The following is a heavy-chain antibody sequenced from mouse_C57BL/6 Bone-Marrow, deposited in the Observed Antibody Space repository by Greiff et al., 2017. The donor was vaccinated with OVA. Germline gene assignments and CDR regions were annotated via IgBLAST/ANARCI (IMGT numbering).Heavy chain of an antibody. CDR1: GYTFTSYW. D-gene: IGHD1-1*01. V-gene: IGHV1-55*01. Sequence: QVHVKQPGAELVKPGASVKMSCKASGYTFTSYWITWVKQRPGQGLEWIGDIYPGSGSTNYNEKFKSKATLTVDTSSSTAYMQLSSLTSEDSAVYYCARPSYYYGSSYLWYFDVWGTGTTVTVSS. CDR3: ARPSYYYGSSYLWYFDV. CDR2: IYPGSGST. J-gene: IGHJ1*03.